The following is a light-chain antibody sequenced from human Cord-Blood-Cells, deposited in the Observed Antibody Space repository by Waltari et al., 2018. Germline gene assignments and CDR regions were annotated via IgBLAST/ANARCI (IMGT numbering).Light chain of an antibody. J-gene: IGLJ2*01. CDR3: SSYTSSSTYVV. CDR1: SSDVGGYTY. CDR2: DVS. Sequence: QSALTQPASVSGSPGQSITISCTRTSSDVGGYTYVPWYQQHPGKAPKLMIYDVSNRPSGVSNRFSGSKSGNTASLTISGLQAEDEADYYCSSYTSSSTYVVFGGGTKLTVL. V-gene: IGLV2-14*01.